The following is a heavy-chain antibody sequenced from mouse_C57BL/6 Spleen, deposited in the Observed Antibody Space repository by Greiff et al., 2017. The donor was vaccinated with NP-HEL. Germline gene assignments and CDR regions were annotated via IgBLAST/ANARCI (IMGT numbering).Heavy chain of an antibody. CDR1: GYTFTEYT. CDR3: AGHEGGTSLLLRGYFDD. J-gene: IGHJ1*03. V-gene: IGHV1-62-2*01. CDR2: FYPGSGSI. D-gene: IGHD2-12*01. Sequence: QVQLQQSGAELVKPGASVKLSCKASGYTFTEYTIHWVKQRPGQGLEWIGWFYPGSGSIKYNEKFKDKATLTADKSSSTAYMALSSLTSEDSAVYFCAGHEGGTSLLLRGYFDDWGTGTTVTVSS.